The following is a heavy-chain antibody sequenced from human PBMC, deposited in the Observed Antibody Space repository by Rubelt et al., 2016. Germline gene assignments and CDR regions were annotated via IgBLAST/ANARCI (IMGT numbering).Heavy chain of an antibody. CDR1: GYTFTSYG. V-gene: IGHV1-18*01. Sequence: QVQLVQSVPEVKKPGASVKVSCRASGYTFTSYGISWVRQAPGQGLEWMGWISAYNGNTNYAQKFQGRATMTTDTSTSTCYMGLWGLGSDDTAVYYCAAGEGYSYIDDYWGQGTLVTVSS. D-gene: IGHD5-24*01. CDR3: AAGEGYSYIDDY. J-gene: IGHJ4*02. CDR2: ISAYNGNT.